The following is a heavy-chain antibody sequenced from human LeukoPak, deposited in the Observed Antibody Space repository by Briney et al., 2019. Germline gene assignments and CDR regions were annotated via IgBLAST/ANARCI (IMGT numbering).Heavy chain of an antibody. D-gene: IGHD3-10*01. Sequence: GGSLRLSCAASGFTFSSYNMNWVRQAPGEGLERVSYIDSRSNTIYYADSVKGRFTISRDNAKNSLYLQMKSLRAEDTAVYYCARDENTMVRGTYYYYYMDVWGSGTTVTVSS. V-gene: IGHV3-48*01. CDR3: ARDENTMVRGTYYYYYMDV. J-gene: IGHJ6*03. CDR2: IDSRSNTI. CDR1: GFTFSSYN.